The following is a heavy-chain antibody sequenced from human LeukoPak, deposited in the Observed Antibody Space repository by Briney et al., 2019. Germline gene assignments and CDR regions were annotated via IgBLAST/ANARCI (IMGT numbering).Heavy chain of an antibody. V-gene: IGHV5-51*01. CDR3: ARQSSGYRNAFDI. CDR1: GYGFASYW. J-gene: IGHJ3*02. Sequence: ESLKISCKGSGYGFASYWIGWVRQMPGKGLEWMGIIYPGDSDTRYSPSFQGQVTISADKSISTAYLQWSSLKASDTAMYYCARQSSGYRNAFDIWGQGTMVTVSS. D-gene: IGHD3-22*01. CDR2: IYPGDSDT.